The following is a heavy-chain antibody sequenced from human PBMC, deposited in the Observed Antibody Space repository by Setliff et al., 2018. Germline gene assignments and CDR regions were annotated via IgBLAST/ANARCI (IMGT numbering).Heavy chain of an antibody. V-gene: IGHV3-11*04. J-gene: IGHJ6*02. CDR3: ARDGVFYAMDV. CDR2: ISGNGITI. Sequence: GESLKISCAASGFSFSGYYMSWVRQAPGKGLEWISKISGNGITIYYANSVRGRFTISRDNAKNSLYLQMNSLRVEDTALYYCARDGVFYAMDVWGHGTTVTVSS. D-gene: IGHD3-10*01. CDR1: GFSFSGYY.